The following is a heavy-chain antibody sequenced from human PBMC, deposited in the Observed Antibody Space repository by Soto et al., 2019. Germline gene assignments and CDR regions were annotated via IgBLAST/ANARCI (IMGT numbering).Heavy chain of an antibody. J-gene: IGHJ4*02. CDR1: GFTFSSYA. D-gene: IGHD2-15*01. CDR2: IWYDGSNQ. CDR3: ARLFGTTPLDY. Sequence: QLGGSLRLSCAASGFTFSSYAMVWVRQAPGKGLEWVALIWYDGSNQYYGDSVKGRFTISRDNSKSTLYLQMNSLRAEDTAVYYCARLFGTTPLDYWGQGTLVTVSS. V-gene: IGHV3-33*01.